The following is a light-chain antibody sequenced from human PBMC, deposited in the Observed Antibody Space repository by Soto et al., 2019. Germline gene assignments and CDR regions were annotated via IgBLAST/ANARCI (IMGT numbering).Light chain of an antibody. V-gene: IGLV2-14*01. Sequence: QSALTQPASVSGSPGQSITISCTGGSSDIGGYNYVSWFQQHPGKAPKLMIYEVTNRPSGVSNRFSGSKSGSTASLTISGLQAEDEADYYCSSYTSSNTLVFGTGTKVTLL. CDR1: SSDIGGYNY. CDR3: SSYTSSNTLV. J-gene: IGLJ1*01. CDR2: EVT.